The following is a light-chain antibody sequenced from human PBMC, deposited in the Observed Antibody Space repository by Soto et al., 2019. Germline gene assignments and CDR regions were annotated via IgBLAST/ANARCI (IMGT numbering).Light chain of an antibody. V-gene: IGKV1-5*01. CDR2: DVS. Sequence: DIQMTQSPSTVPAFVGDRVPISCRASQTVERWLAWYQQKPGKAPKLLISDVSSLERGVPSRFSGSGSATEFTLTISGLQSDDFATYYCQQYKDYVWTFGQGTKVDIK. J-gene: IGKJ1*01. CDR3: QQYKDYVWT. CDR1: QTVERW.